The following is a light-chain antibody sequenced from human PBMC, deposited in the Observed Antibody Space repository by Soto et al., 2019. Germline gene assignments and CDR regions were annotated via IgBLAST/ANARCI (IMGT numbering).Light chain of an antibody. Sequence: QSVLTQPPSASGTPRRRGTISCSGGSSNIGTNSVNWYQQLPGTAPKLLIYSNNQRPSGVPDRFSGSKSGTSASLAISGLQSEDEADYYCAAWDDNLNAYVLGTGTKVTV. V-gene: IGLV1-44*01. J-gene: IGLJ1*01. CDR3: AAWDDNLNAYV. CDR1: SSNIGTNS. CDR2: SNN.